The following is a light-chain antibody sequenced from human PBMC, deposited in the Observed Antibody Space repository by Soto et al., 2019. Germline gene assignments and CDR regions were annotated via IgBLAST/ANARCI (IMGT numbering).Light chain of an antibody. Sequence: QAVVTQEPSFSVSPGGTVTLTCGLSSGSVSTSYYPSWYQQTPGQAPRTLIYSTNIRSSGVPDRFSGSILGNKAALTITGAQADDEADYYCVLYMGSGISVFGTGTKVT. J-gene: IGLJ1*01. V-gene: IGLV8-61*01. CDR3: VLYMGSGISV. CDR2: STN. CDR1: SGSVSTSYY.